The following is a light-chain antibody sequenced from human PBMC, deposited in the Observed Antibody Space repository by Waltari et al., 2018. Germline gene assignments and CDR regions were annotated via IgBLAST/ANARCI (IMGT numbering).Light chain of an antibody. CDR2: VVS. CDR1: NSDVGFSNF. J-gene: IGLJ3*02. CDR3: NAYTGSSSWV. V-gene: IGLV2-14*03. Sequence: QSALTQPASVSGSPGQSITPPCPGPNSDVGFSNFFSWYQKHPGKAPKLLIYVVSVRRAGVADRVSGAKSGNTSSLTISGLQAEDDAYYYCNAYTGSSSWVFGGGTRLTVL.